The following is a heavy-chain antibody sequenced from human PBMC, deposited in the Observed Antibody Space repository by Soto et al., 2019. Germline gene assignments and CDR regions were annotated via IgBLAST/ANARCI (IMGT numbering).Heavy chain of an antibody. Sequence: QVQLQESGPGLVKPSGTLSLTCAVSGGSISSSNWWSWVCQPPGKGLEWIGEIYHSGSTNYNPSLKSRVTISVDKSKNQFSLKLSSVTAADTAVYYCARGNYDFWSGYYKENWFDPWGQGTLVTVSS. J-gene: IGHJ5*02. V-gene: IGHV4-4*02. CDR2: IYHSGST. CDR1: GGSISSSNW. CDR3: ARGNYDFWSGYYKENWFDP. D-gene: IGHD3-3*01.